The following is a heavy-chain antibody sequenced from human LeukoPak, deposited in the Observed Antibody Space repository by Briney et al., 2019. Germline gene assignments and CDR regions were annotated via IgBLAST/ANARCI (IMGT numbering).Heavy chain of an antibody. J-gene: IGHJ4*02. CDR3: ARDRRGPFDY. Sequence: GGSLRLSCAASGFNFSSYWMTWVRQAPGKGLEWVANIKQDGSEKYYVDSLKGRFTISRDNAKNSLYLQMNSLRADDTGVYYCARDRRGPFDYWGQGTLVTVS. CDR2: IKQDGSEK. D-gene: IGHD3-10*01. CDR1: GFNFSSYW. V-gene: IGHV3-7*03.